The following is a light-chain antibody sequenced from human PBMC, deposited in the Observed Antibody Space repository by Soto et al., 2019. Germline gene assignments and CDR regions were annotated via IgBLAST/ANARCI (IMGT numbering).Light chain of an antibody. CDR2: DIS. J-gene: IGLJ3*02. CDR3: LLYDGGPWV. Sequence: QAVVTQEPSLTVSPGGTVTLTCDSSTGVVTSGHYPHWFQQKPGRAPRTLMYDISNRHSWTPARFSGSLLGGKAALTLSGAQPEDEAEYYCLLYDGGPWVFGGGTKLTV. CDR1: TGVVTSGHY. V-gene: IGLV7-46*01.